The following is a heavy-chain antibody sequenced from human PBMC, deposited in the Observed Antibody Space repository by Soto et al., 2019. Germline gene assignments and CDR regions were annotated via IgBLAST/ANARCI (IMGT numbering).Heavy chain of an antibody. CDR1: GGSINNFY. Sequence: SETLSLTCSVSGGSINNFYWSWIRQPPGKGLEWIGYIYFSGSTNYHPSLKSRVTISLDRSKNQFSLKLNSVTAADTAVYYCARESDPFDYWGQGIQVTVSS. J-gene: IGHJ4*02. CDR2: IYFSGST. CDR3: ARESDPFDY. V-gene: IGHV4-59*01.